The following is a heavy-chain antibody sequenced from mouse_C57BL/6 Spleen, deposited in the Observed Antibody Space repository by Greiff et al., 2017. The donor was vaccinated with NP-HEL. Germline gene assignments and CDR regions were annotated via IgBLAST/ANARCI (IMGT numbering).Heavy chain of an antibody. Sequence: EVQLQQSGPELVKPGASVKISCKASGYTFTDYYMNWVKQSHGKSLEWIGDINPNNGGTSYNQKFKGKATLTVDKSSSTAYMELRSLTSEDSAVYCCARDYYGSRSFAYWGQRTLVTVSA. CDR3: ARDYYGSRSFAY. CDR1: GYTFTDYY. V-gene: IGHV1-26*01. D-gene: IGHD1-1*01. J-gene: IGHJ3*01. CDR2: INPNNGGT.